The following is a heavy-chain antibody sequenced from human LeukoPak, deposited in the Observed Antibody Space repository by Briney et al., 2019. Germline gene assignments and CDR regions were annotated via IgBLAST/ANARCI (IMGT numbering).Heavy chain of an antibody. CDR2: IIPIFGTA. J-gene: IGHJ3*02. CDR1: GGTFSSYA. Sequence: ASVKVSCKASGGTFSSYAISWVRQAPGEGLEWVGGIIPIFGTANYAQKFQGRVTITADKSTSTAYMELSSLRSEDTAVYYCARGRDDIPQYDAFDIWGQGTMVTVSS. CDR3: ARGRDDIPQYDAFDI. V-gene: IGHV1-69*06. D-gene: IGHD2-8*01.